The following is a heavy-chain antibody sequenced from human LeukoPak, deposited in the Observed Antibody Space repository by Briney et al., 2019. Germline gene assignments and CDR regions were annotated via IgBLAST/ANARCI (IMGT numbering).Heavy chain of an antibody. CDR2: IYYSGST. V-gene: IGHV4-59*01. D-gene: IGHD3-10*01. CDR1: GGSISSYY. CDR3: ARHVGFITMVRGVINNNWFDP. Sequence: SETLSLTCTVSGGSISSYYWSWIRQPPGKGLEWIGYIYYSGSTNYNPSLKSRVTISVDTSKNQFSLKLSSVTAADTAVYYCARHVGFITMVRGVINNNWFDPWGQGTLVTVSS. J-gene: IGHJ5*02.